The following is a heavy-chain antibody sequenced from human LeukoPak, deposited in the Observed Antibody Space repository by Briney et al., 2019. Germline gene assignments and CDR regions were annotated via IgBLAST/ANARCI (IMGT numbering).Heavy chain of an antibody. D-gene: IGHD6-13*01. CDR2: ISGSGAGT. V-gene: IGHV3-23*01. Sequence: GGSLRLSCAASGFTFSSYAMSWVRQAPGKGLEWVSAISGSGAGTYYADSVKGRFTISRDNSKNTLYLQMNSLRAVDTAVYSRAKGGEYSTSWIDYWGQGTLVTVSS. CDR3: AKGGEYSTSWIDY. J-gene: IGHJ4*02. CDR1: GFTFSSYA.